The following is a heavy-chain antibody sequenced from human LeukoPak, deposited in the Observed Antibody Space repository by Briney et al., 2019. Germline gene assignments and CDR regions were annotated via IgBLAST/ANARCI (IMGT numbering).Heavy chain of an antibody. J-gene: IGHJ4*02. CDR3: TTLRSLDY. Sequence: GGPLRLSCAASGFGFSYAWMNWVRQAPGKGLEWVGRIISKTDGGITDYAAPVRGRFTISRDDSKNTLYLEMNNLKPEDTAVHYCTTLRSLDYWGQGTLVTVSS. D-gene: IGHD3-10*01. CDR1: GFGFSYAW. CDR2: IISKTDGGIT. V-gene: IGHV3-15*01.